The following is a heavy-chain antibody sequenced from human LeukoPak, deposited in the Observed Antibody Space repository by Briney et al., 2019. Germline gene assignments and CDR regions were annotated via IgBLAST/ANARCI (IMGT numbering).Heavy chain of an antibody. CDR2: IYPGDSDT. Sequence: NLGESLKISCKGSGYSFTGYWIGWVRQMPGKGLEWMGIIYPGDSDTRYSPSFQGQVTISADKSISTAYLQWSSLKASDTAIYYCARRVYGDYEDYFDYWGQGTLVTVSS. J-gene: IGHJ4*02. V-gene: IGHV5-51*01. D-gene: IGHD4-17*01. CDR1: GYSFTGYW. CDR3: ARRVYGDYEDYFDY.